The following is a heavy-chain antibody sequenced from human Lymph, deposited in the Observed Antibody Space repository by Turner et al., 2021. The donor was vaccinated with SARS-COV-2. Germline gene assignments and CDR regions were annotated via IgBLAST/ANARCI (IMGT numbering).Heavy chain of an antibody. J-gene: IGHJ4*02. CDR2: ISSSSSYI. D-gene: IGHD3-22*01. V-gene: IGHV3-21*01. CDR1: GFTFSSYT. Sequence: EVQLVESGGGLVKPGVSLRLSCAASGFTFSSYTMNWVRQAPGKGLEWVSSISSSSSYIYYADSVKGRFTISRDNAKNSLYLQMNSLRAEDTAVYYCARERYDSSGSESYYFDYWGQGTLVTVSS. CDR3: ARERYDSSGSESYYFDY.